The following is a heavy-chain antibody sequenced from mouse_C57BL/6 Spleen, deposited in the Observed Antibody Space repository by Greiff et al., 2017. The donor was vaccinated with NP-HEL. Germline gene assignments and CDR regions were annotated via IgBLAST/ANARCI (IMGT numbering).Heavy chain of an antibody. V-gene: IGHV1-82*01. CDR1: GYAFSSSW. CDR3: ARERTAQATDY. Sequence: QVQLQQSGPELVKPGASVKISCKASGYAFSSSWMNWVKQRPGKGLEWIGRIYPGDGDTNYNGKFKGKATLTADKSSSTAYMQLSSLTSEDSAVYLCARERTAQATDYWGQGTTLTVSS. D-gene: IGHD3-2*02. J-gene: IGHJ2*01. CDR2: IYPGDGDT.